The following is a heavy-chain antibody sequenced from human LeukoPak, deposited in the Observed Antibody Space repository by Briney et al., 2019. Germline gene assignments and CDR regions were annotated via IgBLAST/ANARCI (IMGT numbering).Heavy chain of an antibody. D-gene: IGHD2-2*01. V-gene: IGHV3-74*01. CDR2: INSDGSTT. J-gene: IGHJ4*02. CDR1: GFTFSSYW. CDR3: AKGQSAADY. Sequence: GGSLRLSCAASGFTFSSYWMYWVRQAPGKGLVWVSRINSDGSTTSYADSVKGRFTISRDNSKNTLYLQMNSLRAEDTAVYYCAKGQSAADYWGQGTLVTVSS.